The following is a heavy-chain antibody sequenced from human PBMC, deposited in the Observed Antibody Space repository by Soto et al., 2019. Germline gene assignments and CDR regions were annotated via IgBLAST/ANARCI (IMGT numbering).Heavy chain of an antibody. CDR3: ARASITMIVVVITDAFDI. D-gene: IGHD3-22*01. Sequence: GASVKVSCKASGGTFGSYAISWVRQAPGQGLEWMGGIIPIFGTANYAQKFQGRVTITADESTSTAYMELSSLRSEDTAVYYCARASITMIVVVITDAFDIWGQGTMVTVSS. CDR2: IIPIFGTA. J-gene: IGHJ3*02. V-gene: IGHV1-69*13. CDR1: GGTFGSYA.